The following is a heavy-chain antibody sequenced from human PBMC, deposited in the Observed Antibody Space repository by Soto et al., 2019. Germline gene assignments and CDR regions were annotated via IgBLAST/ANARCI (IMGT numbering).Heavy chain of an antibody. CDR1: GFTFDDYG. Sequence: GGSLRLSCAASGFTFDDYGMSWVRQAPGKGLEWVSGINWNGGSTGYADSVKGRFTISRDNAKNSLYLQMNSLRAEDTALYYCARVVPQDIVVVPAARNWFDPWGQGTLVTVSS. J-gene: IGHJ5*02. CDR2: INWNGGST. D-gene: IGHD2-2*01. CDR3: ARVVPQDIVVVPAARNWFDP. V-gene: IGHV3-20*04.